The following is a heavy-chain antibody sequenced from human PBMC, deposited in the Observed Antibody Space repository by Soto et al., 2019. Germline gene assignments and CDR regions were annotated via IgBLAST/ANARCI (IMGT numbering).Heavy chain of an antibody. CDR2: IWYDGSNK. V-gene: IGHV3-33*01. J-gene: IGHJ4*02. CDR1: GFTFSSYG. D-gene: IGHD6-19*01. Sequence: QVQLVESGGGVVQPGRSLRLSCAASGFTFSSYGMHWVRQAPGKGLEWVAVIWYDGSNKYYADSVKGRFTISRDNSKNTLYLQMNSLRAEDTAVYYCARDTPFGGIAVARGGDYWGQGTLVTVSS. CDR3: ARDTPFGGIAVARGGDY.